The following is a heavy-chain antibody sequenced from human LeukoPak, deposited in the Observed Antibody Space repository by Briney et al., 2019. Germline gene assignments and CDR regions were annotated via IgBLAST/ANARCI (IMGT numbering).Heavy chain of an antibody. Sequence: SETLSLTCAVYGGSFSGYYWSWIRQPPGKGLEWIGEINHSGSTNYNPSLKSRVTISVDTSKNQFSLKLSSVTAADTAVYYCARVDYGDLFFDYWGQGTLVTVSS. CDR2: INHSGST. J-gene: IGHJ4*02. V-gene: IGHV4-34*01. CDR1: GGSFSGYY. D-gene: IGHD4-17*01. CDR3: ARVDYGDLFFDY.